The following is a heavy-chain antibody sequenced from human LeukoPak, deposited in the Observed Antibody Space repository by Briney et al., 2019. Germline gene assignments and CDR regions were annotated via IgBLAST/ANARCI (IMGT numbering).Heavy chain of an antibody. CDR2: IKEDGSDK. J-gene: IGHJ3*01. D-gene: IGHD2/OR15-2a*01. CDR1: GFTFSRYG. Sequence: PGGSLRLSCAASGFTFSRYGMHWVRQAPGKGLEWVANIKEDGSDKHCVDSVKGRFTISRDNAKNSLYLQMNSLRAEDTAVYFCARDIGPYNSTTSYDAFDLWGQGTMVTVSP. V-gene: IGHV3-7*01. CDR3: ARDIGPYNSTTSYDAFDL.